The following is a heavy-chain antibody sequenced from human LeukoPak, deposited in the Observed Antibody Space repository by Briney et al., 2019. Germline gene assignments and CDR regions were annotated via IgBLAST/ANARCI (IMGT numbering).Heavy chain of an antibody. D-gene: IGHD2-2*01. CDR3: ARGSDIVVVPAAPFVY. CDR1: GGSFSGYY. J-gene: IGHJ4*02. Sequence: SETLSLTCAVYGGSFSGYYWSWIRQPPGKGLEWIGEINHSGSTNYNPSLKSRVTISVDTSKNQFSLKLSSVTAADTAVYYCARGSDIVVVPAAPFVYWGQGTLVTVSS. CDR2: INHSGST. V-gene: IGHV4-34*01.